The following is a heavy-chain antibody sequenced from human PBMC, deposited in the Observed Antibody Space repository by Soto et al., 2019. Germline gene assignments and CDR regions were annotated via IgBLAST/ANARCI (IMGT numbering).Heavy chain of an antibody. D-gene: IGHD3-10*01. CDR2: ISGSGGST. Sequence: EVQLLESGGGLVQPGGSLRLSCAASGFTFSSYAMSWVRQAPGKGLEWVSAISGSGGSTYYADSVKGRFTISRDNSNNTLYLQMNSLRAEDTALYYCANDFNGAGSYYMPTYYYGMDVWGQGTTVTVSS. V-gene: IGHV3-23*01. CDR3: ANDFNGAGSYYMPTYYYGMDV. CDR1: GFTFSSYA. J-gene: IGHJ6*02.